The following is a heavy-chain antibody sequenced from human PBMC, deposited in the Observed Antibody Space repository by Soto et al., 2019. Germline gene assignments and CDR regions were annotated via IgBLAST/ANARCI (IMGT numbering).Heavy chain of an antibody. CDR2: IYWNDDK. CDR1: GFSLSTSGVG. D-gene: IGHD6-6*01. J-gene: IGHJ4*02. Sequence: QITLKESGPTLVKPTQTLTLTYTFSGFSLSTSGVGVGWIRQPPGKALEWLALIYWNDDKRYSPSLKSRLTITKDTSKNQVVLTMTNMDPVDTATYYCALLEYSSSSGGGGYFDYWGQGTLVTVSS. V-gene: IGHV2-5*01. CDR3: ALLEYSSSSGGGGYFDY.